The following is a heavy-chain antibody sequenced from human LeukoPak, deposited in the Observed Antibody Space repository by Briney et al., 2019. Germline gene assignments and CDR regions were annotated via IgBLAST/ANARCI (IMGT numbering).Heavy chain of an antibody. Sequence: GGSLRLPCTASGFTFSSYAMSWVRQAPGKGLEWVSAISGNGDSTYYADSVKGRFTISRDNSKNTLFLQMNSLRAEDTAVYYCAKQITVTTFRTLIDYWGQGPLVTVSS. J-gene: IGHJ4*02. D-gene: IGHD4-17*01. CDR3: AKQITVTTFRTLIDY. V-gene: IGHV3-23*01. CDR1: GFTFSSYA. CDR2: ISGNGDST.